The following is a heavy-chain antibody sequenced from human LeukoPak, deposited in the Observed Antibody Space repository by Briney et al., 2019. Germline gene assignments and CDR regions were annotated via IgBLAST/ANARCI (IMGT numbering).Heavy chain of an antibody. Sequence: SETLSLTCTVSGGSISSYYWSWIRQPAGKGLEWIGRIYTSGSTNYNPSLKSRVAMSVDTSKNQFSLKLSSVTAADTAVYYCARVRCSSTSCYDYFDYWGQGTLVTVSS. CDR3: ARVRCSSTSCYDYFDY. V-gene: IGHV4-4*07. CDR1: GGSISSYY. J-gene: IGHJ4*02. D-gene: IGHD2-2*01. CDR2: IYTSGST.